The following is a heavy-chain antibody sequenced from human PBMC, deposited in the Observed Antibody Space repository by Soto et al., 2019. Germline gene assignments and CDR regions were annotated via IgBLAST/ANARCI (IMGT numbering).Heavy chain of an antibody. CDR1: GFTFSDYA. V-gene: IGHV3-30*18. J-gene: IGHJ4*02. CDR3: AKGGRQWLVTSDFNY. Sequence: VQLVESGGGVVQPGRSLRLSCAASGFTFSDYAMPWVRQAPGKGLEWVAVVSHDGRNTHYADSVMGRFTISRDSSKNTVSLEMTSLRAEDTAVYSCAKGGRQWLVTSDFNYWGQGALVTVSS. D-gene: IGHD6-19*01. CDR2: VSHDGRNT.